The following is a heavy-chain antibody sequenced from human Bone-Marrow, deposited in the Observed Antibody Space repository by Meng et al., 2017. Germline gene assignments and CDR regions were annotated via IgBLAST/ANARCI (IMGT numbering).Heavy chain of an antibody. CDR2: IYYSGST. CDR1: GGSISSSSYY. J-gene: IGHJ6*02. V-gene: IGHV4-39*07. CDR3: ARESSSGWSDYFYYGMDV. Sequence: GSLRLSCTVSGGSISSSSYYWGWIRQPPGKGLEWIGSIYYSGSTNYNPSLKSRVTISVDTSKNQLSLKLSSVTAADTAVYYCARESSSGWSDYFYYGMDVWGQGTMVTVSS. D-gene: IGHD6-19*01.